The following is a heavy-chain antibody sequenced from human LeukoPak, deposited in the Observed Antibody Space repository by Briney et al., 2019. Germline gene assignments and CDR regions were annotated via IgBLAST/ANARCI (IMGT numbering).Heavy chain of an antibody. V-gene: IGHV4-4*07. Sequence: SETLSLTCTVSGGSISSYYWSWIRQPAGKGQEWIGRIYTSGNTNYNPSPKSRVTMSVDTSKDQFSLKLSSVTAADTAVYYCARDEGRAAEYYFDYWGQGTLVTVSS. CDR2: IYTSGNT. D-gene: IGHD6-13*01. J-gene: IGHJ4*02. CDR1: GGSISSYY. CDR3: ARDEGRAAEYYFDY.